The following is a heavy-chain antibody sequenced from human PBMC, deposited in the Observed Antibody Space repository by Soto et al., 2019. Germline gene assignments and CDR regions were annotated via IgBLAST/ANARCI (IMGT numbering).Heavy chain of an antibody. D-gene: IGHD6-13*01. Sequence: ASVKVSCKASGYSFNNYAMHWVRQAAGQRFEWMGWINGGNGKTKYSQKFQGRASISSDASASTSYLELSSLTSEDTAVYYCATSIAAAGTDCWGQGSLVTVS. V-gene: IGHV1-3*01. CDR2: INGGNGKT. J-gene: IGHJ4*02. CDR1: GYSFNNYA. CDR3: ATSIAAAGTDC.